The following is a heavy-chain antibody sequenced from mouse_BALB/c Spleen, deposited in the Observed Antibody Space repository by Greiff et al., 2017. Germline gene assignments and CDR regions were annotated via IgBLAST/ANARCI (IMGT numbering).Heavy chain of an antibody. CDR3: ARYDSGYAMDY. CDR1: GYTFTSYW. CDR2: INPSTGYT. V-gene: IGHV1-7*01. D-gene: IGHD3-1*01. J-gene: IGHJ4*01. Sequence: QVQLLQSGAELAKPGASVKMSCKASGYTFTSYWMHWVKQRPGQGLEWIGYINPSTGYTEYNQKFKDKATLTADKSSSTAYMQLSSLTSEDSAVYYCARYDSGYAMDYWGQGTSVTVSS.